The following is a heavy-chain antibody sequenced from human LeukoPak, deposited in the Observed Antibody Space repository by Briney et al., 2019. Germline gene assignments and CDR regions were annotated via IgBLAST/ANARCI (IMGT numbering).Heavy chain of an antibody. CDR1: GFSFSSYA. CDR3: PKGCAASGCHTSEV. D-gene: IGHD2-15*01. J-gene: IGHJ4*02. V-gene: IGHV3-23*01. Sequence: GGSLRLSCAASGFSFSSYAMSWVRQAPGRGLEWVSTIDGSGDNTYYEESVKGRFTISRDNSKNILYLQMYSLRPEDTAVYFCPKGCAASGCHTSEVWGQGTLVTVSS. CDR2: IDGSGDNT.